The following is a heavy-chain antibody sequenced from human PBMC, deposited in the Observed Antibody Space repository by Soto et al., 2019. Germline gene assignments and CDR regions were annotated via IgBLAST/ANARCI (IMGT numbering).Heavy chain of an antibody. D-gene: IGHD5-18*01. CDR2: INHSGST. CDR1: GGSFSGYY. Sequence: QVQLQQWGAGLLKPSETLSLTCAVYGGSFSGYYWSWIRQPPGKGLEWIGEINHSGSTNYNPSLKSRVTISVDTSKNQFSLKLSSVTAADTAVYYCARGSRRLRVLDYWGQGTLVTVSS. J-gene: IGHJ4*02. V-gene: IGHV4-34*01. CDR3: ARGSRRLRVLDY.